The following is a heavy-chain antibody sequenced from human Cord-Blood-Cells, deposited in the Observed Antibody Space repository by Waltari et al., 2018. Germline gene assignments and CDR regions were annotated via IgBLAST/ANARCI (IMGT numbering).Heavy chain of an antibody. CDR3: ARTPGYCSSTSCYSYYYYYMDV. CDR1: GVTFSSYA. Sequence: VQLVQSGAEVKKPGSSVKVSCKASGVTFSSYAISWVRQAPGQGLEWMGGIIPIFGTANYAQKFQGRVTITADESTSTAYMELSSLRSEDTAVYYCARTPGYCSSTSCYSYYYYYMDVWGKGTTVTVSS. J-gene: IGHJ6*03. V-gene: IGHV1-69*01. CDR2: IIPIFGTA. D-gene: IGHD2-2*01.